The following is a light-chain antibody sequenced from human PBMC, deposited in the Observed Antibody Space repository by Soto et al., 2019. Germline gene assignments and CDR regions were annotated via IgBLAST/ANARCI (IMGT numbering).Light chain of an antibody. V-gene: IGKV3-20*01. J-gene: IGKJ1*01. Sequence: EIVLTQSPGTLSLSPGERATLSCRASQSISSTYLAWYQQKPGQAPRLLIYVASSRDIGIPDRFSGSGSGTDFTLTISRLEPEDYAVYYCQQYCSSPWRFGQGTKVEIK. CDR2: VAS. CDR3: QQYCSSPWR. CDR1: QSISSTY.